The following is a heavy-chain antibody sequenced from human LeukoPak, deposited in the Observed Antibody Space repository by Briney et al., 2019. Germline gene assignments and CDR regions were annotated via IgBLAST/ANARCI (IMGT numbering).Heavy chain of an antibody. V-gene: IGHV3-48*03. D-gene: IGHD6-19*01. CDR2: ISSSGSTI. J-gene: IGHJ4*02. Sequence: PGGSLRLSCAASGFTFSSYEMNWVRQAPGKGLEWVSYISSSGSTIYYADSVKGRFTISRDNAKNSLYLQMNSLRAEDTAVYYCARDAQAVAGRSYFDYWGQGTLVTVSS. CDR1: GFTFSSYE. CDR3: ARDAQAVAGRSYFDY.